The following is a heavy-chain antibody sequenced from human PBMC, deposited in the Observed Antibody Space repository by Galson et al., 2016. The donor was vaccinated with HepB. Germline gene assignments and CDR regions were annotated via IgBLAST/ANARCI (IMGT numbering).Heavy chain of an antibody. CDR1: GFTFDDYA. CDR2: ISWNSGRI. D-gene: IGHD6-19*01. V-gene: IGHV3-9*01. CDR3: AKDITVAGIGWLDP. J-gene: IGHJ5*02. Sequence: SLRLSCAASGFTFDDYAMHWVRQAPGKGLEWVSGISWNSGRIGYADSVKGRLTISRDKAKNSLYLQMDSLKPEETAFYYCAKDITVAGIGWLDPWGQGTLVTVSS.